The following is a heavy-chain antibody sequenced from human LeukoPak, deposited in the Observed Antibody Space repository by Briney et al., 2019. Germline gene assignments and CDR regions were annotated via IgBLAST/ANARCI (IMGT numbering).Heavy chain of an antibody. CDR3: APYGPPIDY. D-gene: IGHD3-10*01. J-gene: IGHJ4*02. V-gene: IGHV3-30*04. CDR2: ISYDGSNK. Sequence: SGGSLRLSCAASGFTFSSYAMHWVRQAPGKGLEWVAVISYDGSNKYYADSVKGRFTISRDNSKNTLYLQMNSLRAEDTAVYYCAPYGPPIDYWGQGTLVTVSS. CDR1: GFTFSSYA.